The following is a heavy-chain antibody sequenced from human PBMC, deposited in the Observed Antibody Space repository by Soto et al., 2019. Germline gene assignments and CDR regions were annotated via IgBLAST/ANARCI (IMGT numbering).Heavy chain of an antibody. V-gene: IGHV3-30-3*01. CDR3: AREGGYCSSTSCRYYYYYGMDV. J-gene: IGHJ6*02. Sequence: GSLRLSCAASGFTFSSYAMHWVRQAPGKGLEWVAVISYDGSNKYYADSVKGRFTISRDNSKNTLYLQMNSLRAEDTAVYYCAREGGYCSSTSCRYYYYYGMDVWGQGTTVTVSS. CDR1: GFTFSSYA. D-gene: IGHD2-2*01. CDR2: ISYDGSNK.